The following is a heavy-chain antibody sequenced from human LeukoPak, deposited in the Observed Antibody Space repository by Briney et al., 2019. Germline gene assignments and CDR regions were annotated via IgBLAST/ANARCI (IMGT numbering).Heavy chain of an antibody. CDR3: ARHLPLDY. CDR1: GFTFSSYG. CDR2: ISSSSSYI. J-gene: IGHJ4*02. V-gene: IGHV3-21*01. Sequence: RGSLRLSCAASGFTFSSYGMNWVRQAPGKGLEWVSSISSSSSYIYYADSVKGRFTISRDNAKNSLYLQMNSLRAEDTAVYHCARHLPLDYWGQGTLVTVSS.